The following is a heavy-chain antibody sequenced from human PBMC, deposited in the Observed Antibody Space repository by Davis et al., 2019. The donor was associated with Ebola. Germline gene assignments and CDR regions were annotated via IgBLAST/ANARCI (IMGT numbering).Heavy chain of an antibody. CDR3: ARPGGYCSGAFCPDYYYGMDV. V-gene: IGHV3-33*01. Sequence: GESLKISCAASGFSFGTYGLHWVRQAPGKGLEWVAFIWYDGNNKDYADSVKGRFTISRDNSKNTLYLQINSLRAEDTAVYYCARPGGYCSGAFCPDYYYGMDVWGQGTTVTVSS. J-gene: IGHJ6*02. CDR1: GFSFGTYG. CDR2: IWYDGNNK. D-gene: IGHD2-15*01.